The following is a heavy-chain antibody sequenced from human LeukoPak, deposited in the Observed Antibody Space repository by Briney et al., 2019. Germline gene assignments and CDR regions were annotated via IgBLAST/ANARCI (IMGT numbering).Heavy chain of an antibody. CDR3: ARGPRGDYLWGSYRYPFEN. CDR1: GYTFTSYD. Sequence: ASVKVSCKASGYTFTSYDINWVQQATGQGPEWLGWMNPNSGNTGYAQKFQGRVTMTGNTSITTAYMELSSLRSEDTAVYYCARGPRGDYLWGSYRYPFENWGQGTLVTVSS. D-gene: IGHD3-16*02. V-gene: IGHV1-8*01. CDR2: MNPNSGNT. J-gene: IGHJ4*02.